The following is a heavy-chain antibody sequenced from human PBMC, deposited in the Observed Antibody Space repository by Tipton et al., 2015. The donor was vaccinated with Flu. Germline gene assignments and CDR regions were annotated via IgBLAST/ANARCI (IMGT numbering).Heavy chain of an antibody. CDR1: SGSIRSTNYF. J-gene: IGHJ5*02. CDR3: AKEQAEICSNAGCSSWFDP. CDR2: IYPSGTT. D-gene: IGHD2-8*01. Sequence: TLSLTCTVSSGSIRSTNYFCAWIRQPPGKRLELIGSIYPSGTTYYNPSLKSRVTISVDTSKNQFSLKLTSVIAADTAMYYCAKEQAEICSNAGCSSWFDPWGQGTLVTVSS. V-gene: IGHV4-39*07.